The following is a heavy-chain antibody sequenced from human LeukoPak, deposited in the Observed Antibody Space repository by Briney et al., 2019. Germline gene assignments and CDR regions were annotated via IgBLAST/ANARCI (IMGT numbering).Heavy chain of an antibody. CDR3: ARDGQDFWSGTSYYGVDV. CDR1: GFTFSSYG. V-gene: IGHV3-33*01. J-gene: IGHJ6*02. D-gene: IGHD3-3*01. Sequence: GRSLRLSCAASGFTFSSYGMHWVRQAPGKGLEWVAVIWYDGSNKYYADSVKGRFTISRDNSKNTLYLQMNSLRAEDTAVYYCARDGQDFWSGTSYYGVDVWGQGTTVTVSS. CDR2: IWYDGSNK.